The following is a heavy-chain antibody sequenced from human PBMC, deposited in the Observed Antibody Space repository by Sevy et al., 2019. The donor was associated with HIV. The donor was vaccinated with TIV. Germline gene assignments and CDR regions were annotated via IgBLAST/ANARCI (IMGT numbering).Heavy chain of an antibody. CDR3: AKDVRFLEWLLNSGNYFDY. Sequence: GSLRLSCAASGFPFSSYGMHWFRQAPGKGLEWVAFIRYDGSNKYYANSVKGRFTISRDNSKNTLYLQMNSLRAEDTAVYYCAKDVRFLEWLLNSGNYFDYWGQGTLVTVSS. D-gene: IGHD3-3*01. CDR2: IRYDGSNK. CDR1: GFPFSSYG. J-gene: IGHJ4*02. V-gene: IGHV3-30*02.